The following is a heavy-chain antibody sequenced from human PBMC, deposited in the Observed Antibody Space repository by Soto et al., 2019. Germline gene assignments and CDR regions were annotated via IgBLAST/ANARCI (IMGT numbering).Heavy chain of an antibody. V-gene: IGHV1-69*13. CDR3: ARGSAVLQFLEGSRLYNYGMDV. CDR2: IIPMFGTT. CDR1: GGTSSNYA. Sequence: SVKVSCKASGGTSSNYAISWVRQAPGQGLEWMGGIIPMFGTTNYAQKFQGRVTITADESTSTAYMELSSLRSEDTAVYYCARGSAVLQFLEGSRLYNYGMDVWGQGTTVTVSS. J-gene: IGHJ6*02. D-gene: IGHD3-3*01.